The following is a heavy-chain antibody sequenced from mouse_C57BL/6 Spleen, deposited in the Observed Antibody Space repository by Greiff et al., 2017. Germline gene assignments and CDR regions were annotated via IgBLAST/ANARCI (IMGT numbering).Heavy chain of an antibody. J-gene: IGHJ2*01. V-gene: IGHV1-26*01. CDR3: ARASVYYGYD. CDR1: GYTFTDYY. CDR2: INPNNGGT. Sequence: VQLQQSGPELVKPGASVKISCKASGYTFTDYYMNWVKQSHGKSLEWIGDINPNNGGTSYNQKFKGKATLTVDKSSSTAYMELRSRTSEDSAVYYCARASVYYGYDWGQGTTLTVSS. D-gene: IGHD2-2*01.